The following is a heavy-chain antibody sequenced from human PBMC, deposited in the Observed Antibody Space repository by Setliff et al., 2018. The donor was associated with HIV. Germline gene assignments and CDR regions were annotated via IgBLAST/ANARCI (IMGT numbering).Heavy chain of an antibody. CDR1: GDSFSGYH. D-gene: IGHD4-17*01. V-gene: IGHV4-34*10. Sequence: SETLSLTCAVYGDSFSGYHWTWIRQPPGKELEWIGEITHSGSANYSPSLKNRVSMSVDTSQNQFSLRLTSLTAADTAVYFCARLWLHYGADIPKFDPWGQGTLVTVSS. CDR2: ITHSGSA. J-gene: IGHJ5*02. CDR3: ARLWLHYGADIPKFDP.